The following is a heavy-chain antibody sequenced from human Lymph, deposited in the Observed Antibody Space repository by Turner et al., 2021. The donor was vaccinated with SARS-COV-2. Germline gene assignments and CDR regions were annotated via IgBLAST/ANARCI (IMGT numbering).Heavy chain of an antibody. CDR1: GFTFSSYG. J-gene: IGHJ4*02. V-gene: IGHV3-33*01. Sequence: HVQLVESGGGVVQPGRSLILSCAASGFTFSSYGMHWVRQDTGKGLEWVANIWYDGSNKYYADSVKGRFTISRDNSKNTRKLQMNSLRVEDTAVYYCERDRRPFGVFDYWGQGNLVTVSS. CDR2: IWYDGSNK. CDR3: ERDRRPFGVFDY. D-gene: IGHD3-10*01.